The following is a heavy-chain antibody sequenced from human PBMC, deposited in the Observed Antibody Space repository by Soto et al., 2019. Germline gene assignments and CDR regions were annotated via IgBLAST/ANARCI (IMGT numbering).Heavy chain of an antibody. D-gene: IGHD2-21*01. J-gene: IGHJ5*02. CDR3: ASRKYDVVAGSVLFDP. CDR2: MYHSGNL. Sequence: SETLFLTCAVSGSSITSGCYSWGWIRQPPGQVLEWIGYMYHSGNLYHNPSLKGRVTLSLDHSRNQFSLRLNAVTAADTAVYFCASRKYDVVAGSVLFDPWGQGTLVTVSS. V-gene: IGHV4-30-2*01. CDR1: GSSITSGCYS.